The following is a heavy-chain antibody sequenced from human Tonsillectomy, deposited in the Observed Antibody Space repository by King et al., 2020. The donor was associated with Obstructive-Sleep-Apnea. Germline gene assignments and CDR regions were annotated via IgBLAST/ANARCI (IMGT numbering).Heavy chain of an antibody. CDR2: ISTGGTII. CDR3: ARAPRGYCSGGSCHFDL. Sequence: VQLVESGGGLVKPEGSLRLTCEASGFIFSDHYMTWIRQAPGKGLEWVAYISTGGTIIYYVDSVRCRFTISRDNAKNSLFLQMNSLRADDTAVYYCARAPRGYCSGGSCHFDLWGQGTLVTVSS. D-gene: IGHD2-15*01. CDR1: GFIFSDHY. V-gene: IGHV3-11*01. J-gene: IGHJ4*02.